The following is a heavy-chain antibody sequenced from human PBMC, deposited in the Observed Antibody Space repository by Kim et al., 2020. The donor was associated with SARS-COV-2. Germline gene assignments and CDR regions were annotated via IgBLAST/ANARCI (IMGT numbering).Heavy chain of an antibody. D-gene: IGHD3-22*01. J-gene: IGHJ4*02. V-gene: IGHV4-4*07. CDR3: ARETWGPYDSSGYIDY. Sequence: SRKSRVTMSVGTSKNEFSLKLSSVTAADTAVYYCARETWGPYDSSGYIDYWGQGTLVTVSS.